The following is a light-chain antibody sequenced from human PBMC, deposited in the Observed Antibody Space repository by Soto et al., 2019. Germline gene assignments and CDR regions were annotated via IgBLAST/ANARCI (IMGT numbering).Light chain of an antibody. J-gene: IGLJ2*01. Sequence: QSVLTQPPSVSGAPGQRVTISCTGSSSNIGAGYDVHWYQQLPGTAPRLLIYGNTNRPSGVPDRFSGSKSGTSASLAITGLQVEDESVYYCQSFDTGLSGYVIFGGGTKLTVL. CDR3: QSFDTGLSGYVI. V-gene: IGLV1-40*01. CDR1: SSNIGAGYD. CDR2: GNT.